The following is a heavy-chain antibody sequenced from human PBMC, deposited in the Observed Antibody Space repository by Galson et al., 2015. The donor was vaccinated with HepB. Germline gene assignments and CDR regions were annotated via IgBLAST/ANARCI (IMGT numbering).Heavy chain of an antibody. J-gene: IGHJ4*02. D-gene: IGHD2-2*02. CDR1: GYTFTSYA. CDR3: AREKSRLVYPPDY. V-gene: IGHV1-69*13. Sequence: SVKVSCKASGYTFTSYAMHWVRQAPGHGLEWMGGITPLFGTAKYAPKFQGRVTITADESTSTAYMELRSLRSDDTAVYYCAREKSRLVYPPDYWGQGTLVTVSS. CDR2: ITPLFGTA.